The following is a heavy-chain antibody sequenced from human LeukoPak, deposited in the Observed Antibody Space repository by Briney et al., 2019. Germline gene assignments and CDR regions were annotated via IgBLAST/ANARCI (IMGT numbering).Heavy chain of an antibody. CDR2: IRYDGSRT. V-gene: IGHV3-30*02. CDR1: GFTFSDYY. Sequence: PGGSLRLSCAASGFTFSDYYMSWIRQAPGKGLEWVAFIRYDGSRTYYTDSVKGRFTISRDNSNNTLYLQMNSLRPEDTAVYFCAKDRSWGMNSAEYWGQGTLVTVSS. J-gene: IGHJ4*02. D-gene: IGHD7-27*01. CDR3: AKDRSWGMNSAEY.